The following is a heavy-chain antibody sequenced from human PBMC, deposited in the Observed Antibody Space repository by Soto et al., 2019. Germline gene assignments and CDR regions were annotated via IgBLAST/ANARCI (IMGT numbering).Heavy chain of an antibody. CDR1: GASMSSHY. D-gene: IGHD3-16*01. V-gene: IGHV4-59*11. CDR2: ISYSGST. Sequence: PSETLSLTCTVSGASMSSHYWTWLRQSPGKGLEWIGYISYSGSTYYNPSHKSRVTISADTSRNQFSLKLSAVISADTAVYYCARADPDASVGYWGQGTLVIVSS. CDR3: ARADPDASVGY. J-gene: IGHJ4*02.